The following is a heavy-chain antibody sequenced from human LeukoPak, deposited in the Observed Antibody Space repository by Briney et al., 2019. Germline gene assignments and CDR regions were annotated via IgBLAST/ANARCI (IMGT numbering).Heavy chain of an antibody. J-gene: IGHJ6*02. D-gene: IGHD3-22*01. CDR1: GFTFDDYA. V-gene: IGHV3-43*02. Sequence: GGSLRLSCAASGFTFDDYAMHWVRQAPGKGLEWVALISGDGASTYYADSVKGRFTISRDNSKNSLYLQMNILRTEDTALYYCATPAGGYYYDSSGGMDVWGQGTTVIVSS. CDR3: ATPAGGYYYDSSGGMDV. CDR2: ISGDGAST.